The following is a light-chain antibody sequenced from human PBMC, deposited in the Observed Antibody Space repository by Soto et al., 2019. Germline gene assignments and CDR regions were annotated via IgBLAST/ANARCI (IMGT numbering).Light chain of an antibody. J-gene: IGLJ2*01. CDR2: DVS. V-gene: IGLV2-14*01. Sequence: ALTQPASVSGSPGQSITISCTGTSSDVGGYNYVSWYQQHPGKAPKLMIYDVSNRPSGVSNRFSGSKSGNTASLTISGLQAEDEADYYCSSYTSSSTVVFGGGTKVTVL. CDR3: SSYTSSSTVV. CDR1: SSDVGGYNY.